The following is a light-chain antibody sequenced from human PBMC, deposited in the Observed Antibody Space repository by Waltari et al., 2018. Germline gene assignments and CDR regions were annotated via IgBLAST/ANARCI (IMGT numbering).Light chain of an antibody. CDR2: AAS. V-gene: IGKV1-NL1*01. CDR3: QQYYITPRT. J-gene: IGKJ1*01. CDR1: HGISNS. Sequence: DMQMTQSPSSLPASVGARVTIHCRASHGISNSLAWYQQKPGKAPKLLLYAASRLESGVPSRFSGSGSGTEYTLTISSLQPEDFATYYCQQYYITPRTFGQGTKVEIK.